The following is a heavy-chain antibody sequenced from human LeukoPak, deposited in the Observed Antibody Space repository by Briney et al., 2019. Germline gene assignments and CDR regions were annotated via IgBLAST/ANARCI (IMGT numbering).Heavy chain of an antibody. CDR2: ISSSSYI. J-gene: IGHJ6*02. CDR1: GFTFSSYS. V-gene: IGHV3-21*01. Sequence: GGPLRLSCAASGFTFSSYSMNWVRQAPGKGLEWVSSISSSSYIYYADSVKGRFTISRDNAKNSPYLQMNSLRAEDTAAYYCARDPDPHYYYYYGMDVWGQGTTVTVSS. CDR3: ARDPDPHYYYYYGMDV.